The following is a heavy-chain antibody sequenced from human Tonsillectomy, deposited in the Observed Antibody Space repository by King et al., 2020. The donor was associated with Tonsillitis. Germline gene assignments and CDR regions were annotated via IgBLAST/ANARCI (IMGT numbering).Heavy chain of an antibody. D-gene: IGHD1-14*01. V-gene: IGHV4-59*08. CDR2: IYYSGST. Sequence: VQLQESGPGLVKPSETLSLTCTVSGGSISSYYWSWIRPPPGKGLEWIGYIYYSGSTNYNPSLKSRVTISVDTSKNQFSLKLSSVTAADTAVYYCASLEPGADAFDIWGQGTMVTVSS. CDR3: ASLEPGADAFDI. CDR1: GGSISSYY. J-gene: IGHJ3*02.